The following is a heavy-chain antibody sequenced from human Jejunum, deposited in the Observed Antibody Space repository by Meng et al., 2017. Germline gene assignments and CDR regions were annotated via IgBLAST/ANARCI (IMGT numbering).Heavy chain of an antibody. CDR3: ARDLLGPAIAATDWFDP. V-gene: IGHV4-4*02. D-gene: IGHD6-13*01. CDR2: IYHTGTP. CDR1: GASIRDSNW. Sequence: LQDRGQGLVTPSGTLSLTCAVSGASIRDSNWWSWVRQPPGKGLEWIGEIYHTGTPNYNPSLKSRVTMSLDKSKNQFSLELTSVTAADTAVYYCARDLLGPAIAATDWFDPWGQGTLVTVSS. J-gene: IGHJ5*02.